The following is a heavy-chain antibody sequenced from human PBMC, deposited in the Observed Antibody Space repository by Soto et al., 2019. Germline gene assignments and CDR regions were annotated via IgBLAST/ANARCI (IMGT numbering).Heavy chain of an antibody. V-gene: IGHV3-11*06. CDR2: ISSSSSYT. Sequence: GSVRLSCAASGFTFSDYYMSWILQAPGKGLEWVSYISSSSSYTNYADSVKGRFTISRDNAKNSLYLQMNSLRAEDTAVYYCARLGYSSGFYYFDYWGQGTLVTVSS. J-gene: IGHJ4*02. D-gene: IGHD6-19*01. CDR1: GFTFSDYY. CDR3: ARLGYSSGFYYFDY.